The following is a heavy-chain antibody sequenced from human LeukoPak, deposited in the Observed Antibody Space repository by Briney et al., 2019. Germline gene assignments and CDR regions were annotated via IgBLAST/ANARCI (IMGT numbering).Heavy chain of an antibody. CDR2: IYYSGST. Sequence: SETLSLTCTVSGGSISGYYWSWVRQPPGKGLEWIGYIYYSGSTNYNASLKSRVTISVDTSKNQFSLKLSSVTAADTAVYYCARDKPGSPDAFDIWGQGTMVIVSS. D-gene: IGHD1-26*01. CDR1: GGSISGYY. V-gene: IGHV4-59*01. CDR3: ARDKPGSPDAFDI. J-gene: IGHJ3*02.